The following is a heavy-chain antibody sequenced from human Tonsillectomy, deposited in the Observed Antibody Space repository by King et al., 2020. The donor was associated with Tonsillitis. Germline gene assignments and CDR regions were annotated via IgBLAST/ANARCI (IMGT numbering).Heavy chain of an antibody. J-gene: IGHJ4*02. Sequence: VQLVESGGGLVQPGGSLRLSCAASGFTFSSYAMSWVRQAPGKGLEWVSAISGSGGSTYYADSVKGRFTISRDNSKNTLYLQMNSLRDEDTAVYYCASPMYYYDSSGYYYFDYWGQGTLVTVSS. V-gene: IGHV3-23*04. CDR1: GFTFSSYA. CDR2: ISGSGGST. CDR3: ASPMYYYDSSGYYYFDY. D-gene: IGHD3-22*01.